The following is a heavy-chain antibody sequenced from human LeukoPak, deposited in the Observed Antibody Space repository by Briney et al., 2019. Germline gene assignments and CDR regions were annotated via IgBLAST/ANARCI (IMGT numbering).Heavy chain of an antibody. V-gene: IGHV1-2*02. Sequence: ASVKVTCKASGYTFTDYYLHWVRQAPGQGLEWMGWINPNNGGTNYAQTFRGRVTMTRDTSISTVYMEVISLRSDDTAVYYCARGAAGMLGGTNPSDYWGQGTLVTLSS. CDR3: ARGAAGMLGGTNPSDY. J-gene: IGHJ4*02. CDR1: GYTFTDYY. D-gene: IGHD1-26*01. CDR2: INPNNGGT.